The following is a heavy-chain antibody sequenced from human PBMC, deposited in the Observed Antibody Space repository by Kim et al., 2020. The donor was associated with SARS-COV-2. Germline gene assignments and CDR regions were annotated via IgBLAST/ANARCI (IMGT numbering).Heavy chain of an antibody. CDR2: ISGSGGST. V-gene: IGHV3-23*01. J-gene: IGHJ6*03. Sequence: GGSLRLSCAASGFTFSSYAMSWVRQAPGKGLEWVSAISGSGGSTYYADSVKGRFTISRDNSKNTLYLQMNSLRAEDTAVYYCAKSQPYPDGYFAPDYYYYYMDVWGKGTTVTVSS. D-gene: IGHD3-9*01. CDR1: GFTFSSYA. CDR3: AKSQPYPDGYFAPDYYYYYMDV.